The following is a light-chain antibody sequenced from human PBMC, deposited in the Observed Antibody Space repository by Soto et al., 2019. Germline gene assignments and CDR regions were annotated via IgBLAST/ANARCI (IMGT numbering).Light chain of an antibody. CDR3: QQYNNWPGGT. Sequence: EIVMTQSPATLSVSPGERATLSCRASQSVSSNLAWYQQKPGQSPRLLIYGASTRATGIPARFSGSGSGTEFTLTISSLQSEDFAVYYCQQYNNWPGGTFGQGTKVDI. V-gene: IGKV3-15*01. J-gene: IGKJ1*01. CDR1: QSVSSN. CDR2: GAS.